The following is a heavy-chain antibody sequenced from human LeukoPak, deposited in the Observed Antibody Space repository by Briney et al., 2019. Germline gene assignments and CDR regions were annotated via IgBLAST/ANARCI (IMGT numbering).Heavy chain of an antibody. V-gene: IGHV3-23*01. D-gene: IGHD2-21*02. Sequence: GGSLRLSCAASGFTFSSYAMSWVRQAPGKGLEWVSAISGSGGSTYYADSVKGRFTISRDNSKNTLYLQMNSLRAEDTAVYYCAKDLCGGDCYGAGDWFDPGGQGTLVTVSS. J-gene: IGHJ5*02. CDR2: ISGSGGST. CDR3: AKDLCGGDCYGAGDWFDP. CDR1: GFTFSSYA.